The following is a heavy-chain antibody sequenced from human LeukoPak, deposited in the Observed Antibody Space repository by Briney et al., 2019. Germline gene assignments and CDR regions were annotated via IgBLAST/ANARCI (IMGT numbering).Heavy chain of an antibody. V-gene: IGHV3-74*01. Sequence: GGSLRLSCAASGSTFSSHWMHWVRQAPGKGLVWVSRINSDGSSTSYADSVKGRFTISRDNAKNTLYLQMNSLRAEDTAVYYCARGRVGATFDYWGQGTLVTVSP. CDR1: GSTFSSHW. J-gene: IGHJ4*02. CDR2: INSDGSST. D-gene: IGHD1-26*01. CDR3: ARGRVGATFDY.